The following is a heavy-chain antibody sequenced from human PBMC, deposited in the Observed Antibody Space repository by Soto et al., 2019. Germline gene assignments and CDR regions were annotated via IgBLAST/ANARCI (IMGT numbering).Heavy chain of an antibody. CDR2: IYNSGNT. V-gene: IGHV4-30-4*01. J-gene: IGHJ5*02. Sequence: SETLSLTCTVSGGSISSGTYYWSWIRQPPGKGLEWIGYIYNSGNTYYNPSLKSRITISVDTSKNQFSLKLNSVTAADTAVYYCARQIAALGTTSRWFDPWGQGTLVTVS. CDR3: ARQIAALGTTSRWFDP. D-gene: IGHD6-13*01. CDR1: GGSISSGTYY.